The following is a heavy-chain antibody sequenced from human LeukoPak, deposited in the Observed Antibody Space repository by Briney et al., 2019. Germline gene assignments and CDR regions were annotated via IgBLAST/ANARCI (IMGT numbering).Heavy chain of an antibody. J-gene: IGHJ4*02. CDR1: GGTFSSYA. CDR3: ARAYPSSLYKGDYVHPYYLDY. D-gene: IGHD4-17*01. V-gene: IGHV1-69*06. Sequence: SVKVSCKASGGTFSSYAISWVRQAPGQGLEWMGGIIPIFGTTIYAQKFQGRVTITADKSTSTAYMELSSPRSEDTAVYYCARAYPSSLYKGDYVHPYYLDYWGQGTLVTVSS. CDR2: IIPIFGTT.